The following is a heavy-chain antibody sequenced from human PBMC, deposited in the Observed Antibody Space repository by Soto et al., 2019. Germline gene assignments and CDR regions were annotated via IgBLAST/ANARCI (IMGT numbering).Heavy chain of an antibody. Sequence: PSETLSLTCAVYGGSFSGYYWSWIRQPPGKGLEWIGEINHSGSTNYNPSLKSRVAISVDTSKNQFSLKVGSVTAADTAVYYCASSSLYGMDVWGQGTTVTVPS. CDR2: INHSGST. CDR3: ASSSLYGMDV. V-gene: IGHV4-34*01. CDR1: GGSFSGYY. J-gene: IGHJ6*02.